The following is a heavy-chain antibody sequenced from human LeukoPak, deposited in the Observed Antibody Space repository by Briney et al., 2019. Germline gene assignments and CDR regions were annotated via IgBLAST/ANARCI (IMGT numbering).Heavy chain of an antibody. D-gene: IGHD2-15*01. V-gene: IGHV4-59*08. CDR1: GGSTGSDY. CDR2: VYYSGVT. CDR3: ARLSLHCSGGSCYRGAFDS. Sequence: SETLSLTCSVSGGSTGSDYWSWIRQPPGKGLEWIAYVYYSGVTSYNPSLKSRVAISIDTSKNQFSLNLTSVTTADTAVYYCARLSLHCSGGSCYRGAFDSWGQGTLVTVSS. J-gene: IGHJ4*02.